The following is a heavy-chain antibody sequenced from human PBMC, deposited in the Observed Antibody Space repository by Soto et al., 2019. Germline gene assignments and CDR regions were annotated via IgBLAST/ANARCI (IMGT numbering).Heavy chain of an antibody. J-gene: IGHJ4*02. Sequence: QIQLVQSGLEVKKPGASVKVSCKASGYSFTSYHITWVRQAPGQGLEWMGWISADNVKTNYAQKLQGRGTMTTDTSTRTAYMELRSLRSDDTAVYYCAREYHSAWAGPYLDYWGQGTLVTVAS. V-gene: IGHV1-18*01. D-gene: IGHD6-19*01. CDR2: ISADNVKT. CDR1: GYSFTSYH. CDR3: AREYHSAWAGPYLDY.